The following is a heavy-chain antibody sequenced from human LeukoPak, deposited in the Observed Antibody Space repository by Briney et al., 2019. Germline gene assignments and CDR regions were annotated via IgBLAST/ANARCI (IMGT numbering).Heavy chain of an antibody. J-gene: IGHJ6*01. CDR3: AKRTAAVPYLYYGMDV. Sequence: PGGSLRLSCAASGLTFSTYAMGWVRQAPGKGQEWVSGISATGGSTYYADSVKGRFTISRDNSKNTLYLQVNSLRAEDTAVYSCAKRTAAVPYLYYGMDVWGQETTVTVSS. V-gene: IGHV3-23*01. CDR2: ISATGGST. D-gene: IGHD6-13*01. CDR1: GLTFSTYA.